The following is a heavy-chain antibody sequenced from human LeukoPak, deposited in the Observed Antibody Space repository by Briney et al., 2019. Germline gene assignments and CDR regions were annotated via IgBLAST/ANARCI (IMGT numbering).Heavy chain of an antibody. Sequence: SETLSLTCTVSGGSISSYYWSWIRQPPGKGLEWIGYIYYSGSTNYNPSLKSRVTISVDTSKNQFSLKLSSVTAADTAVYYCARRISDAFDTWGQGTMVTVSS. J-gene: IGHJ3*02. CDR1: GGSISSYY. V-gene: IGHV4-59*01. CDR3: ARRISDAFDT. CDR2: IYYSGST.